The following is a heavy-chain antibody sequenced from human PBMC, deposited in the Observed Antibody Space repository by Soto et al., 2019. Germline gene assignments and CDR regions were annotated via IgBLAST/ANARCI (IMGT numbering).Heavy chain of an antibody. Sequence: SETLSLTCAVYGWSFSGYYWSWIRQPPGKGLEWIGEINHSGSTNYNPSLKSRVTISVDTSKNQFSLKLSSVAAADTAVYYCARARGYCTKGVCSLRAYYYMYGWGKGTSVTVSS. V-gene: IGHV4-34*01. D-gene: IGHD2-8*01. CDR3: ARARGYCTKGVCSLRAYYYMYG. CDR2: INHSGST. J-gene: IGHJ6*03. CDR1: GWSFSGYY.